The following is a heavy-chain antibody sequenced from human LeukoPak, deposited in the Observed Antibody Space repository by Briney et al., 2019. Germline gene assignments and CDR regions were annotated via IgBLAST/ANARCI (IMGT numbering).Heavy chain of an antibody. D-gene: IGHD4-17*01. V-gene: IGHV3-74*01. CDR2: INSDGSST. J-gene: IGHJ3*02. CDR1: GFTFSSYW. CDR3: ATRYGDYGDAFDI. Sequence: GGSLRLSCAASGFTFSSYWMHWVRQAPGKGLVWVSRINSDGSSTSYADSVKGRFTISRDNAKNTLYLQMNSLRAEDTAVYYCATRYGDYGDAFDIWGQGTMVTVSS.